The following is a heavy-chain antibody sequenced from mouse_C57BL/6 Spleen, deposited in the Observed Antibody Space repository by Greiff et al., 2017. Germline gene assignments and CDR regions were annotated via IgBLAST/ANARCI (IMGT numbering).Heavy chain of an antibody. CDR3: ARSYGYDVAWFAY. Sequence: VQLKESGPELVKPGASVKISCKASGYSFTDYNMNWVKQSNGKSLEWIGVINTNYGTTSYNQKFKGKATLTVDQSSSTAYMQLNSLTSEDSAVYYCARSYGYDVAWFAYWGQGTLVTVSA. D-gene: IGHD2-2*01. V-gene: IGHV1-39*01. CDR2: INTNYGTT. CDR1: GYSFTDYN. J-gene: IGHJ3*01.